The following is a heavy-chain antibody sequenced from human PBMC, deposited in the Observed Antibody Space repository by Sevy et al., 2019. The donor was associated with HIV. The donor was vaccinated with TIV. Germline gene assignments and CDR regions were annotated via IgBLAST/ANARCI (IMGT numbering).Heavy chain of an antibody. V-gene: IGHV3-23*01. Sequence: GGSLRLSCAASGFAFYDYSMSWIRQAPGKGLEWVATFSFGCGKINYADSVKGRFTISRDNSKNSFYLQMDNSRVEDTALYYCAREGCTRPHDYWGQGTRVTVSS. CDR1: GFAFYDYS. CDR3: AREGCTRPHDY. D-gene: IGHD2-8*01. CDR2: FSFGCGKI. J-gene: IGHJ4*02.